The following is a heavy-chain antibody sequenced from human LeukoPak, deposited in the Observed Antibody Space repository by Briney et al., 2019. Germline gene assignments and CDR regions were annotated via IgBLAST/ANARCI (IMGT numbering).Heavy chain of an antibody. V-gene: IGHV4-39*07. J-gene: IGHJ4*02. CDR1: GGSISSSSYY. Sequence: SETLSLTCTVSGGSISSSSYYWGWIRQPPGKGLEWIGSIYYSGSTYYNPSLKSRVTISVDTSKNQFSLKLSSVTAADTAVYYCARDVGYVVVAAWFFDYWGQGTLVTVSS. D-gene: IGHD2-15*01. CDR2: IYYSGST. CDR3: ARDVGYVVVAAWFFDY.